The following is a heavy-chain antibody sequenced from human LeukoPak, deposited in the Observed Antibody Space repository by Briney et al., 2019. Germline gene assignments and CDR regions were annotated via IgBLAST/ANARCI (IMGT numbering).Heavy chain of an antibody. Sequence: PGGSLRLSCAASGFTFSSYGMHWVRQAPGKGLEWVAVISYDGSNKYYADSVKGRFTISRDNSKNTLYLQMNSLRAEDTAVYYCANLPWWTIAAAGELYYYYYYGMDVWGQGTTVTVSS. CDR3: ANLPWWTIAAAGELYYYYYYGMDV. V-gene: IGHV3-30*18. J-gene: IGHJ6*02. CDR2: ISYDGSNK. D-gene: IGHD6-13*01. CDR1: GFTFSSYG.